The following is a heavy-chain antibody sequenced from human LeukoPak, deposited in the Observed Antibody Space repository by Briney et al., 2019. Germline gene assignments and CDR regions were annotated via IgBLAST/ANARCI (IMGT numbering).Heavy chain of an antibody. Sequence: GGSLRLSCAASEFTFSSYSMNWVRQAPGKGLEWVSYITNSGNSKSYADSVKGRFTISRDNSKNTLYLQMNSLRAEDTAVYYCARDDYGGNFYYYGMDVWGQGTTVTVSS. D-gene: IGHD4-23*01. CDR3: ARDDYGGNFYYYGMDV. CDR1: EFTFSSYS. V-gene: IGHV3-48*01. CDR2: ITNSGNSK. J-gene: IGHJ6*02.